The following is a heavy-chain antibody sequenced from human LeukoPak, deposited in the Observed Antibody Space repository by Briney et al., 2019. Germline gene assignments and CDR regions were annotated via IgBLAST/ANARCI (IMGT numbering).Heavy chain of an antibody. Sequence: GAPVKVSCKVSGYTLTELSMHWVRQAPGKGLEWMGGFDPEDGETIYAQKFQGRVTMTEDTSTDTAYMELSSLRSEDTAVYYCATGRGSGWFFDIWGQGTMVTVSS. CDR2: FDPEDGET. D-gene: IGHD6-19*01. J-gene: IGHJ3*02. CDR1: GYTLTELS. V-gene: IGHV1-24*01. CDR3: ATGRGSGWFFDI.